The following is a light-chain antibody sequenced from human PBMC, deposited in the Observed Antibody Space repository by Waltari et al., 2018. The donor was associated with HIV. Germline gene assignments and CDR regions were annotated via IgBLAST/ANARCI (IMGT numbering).Light chain of an antibody. CDR3: QQYNDWPPGYT. Sequence: EKVMTQSPVTLFVSPAARATLLCRASQSVSSDLAWYQQRPGQAPRLLIYGASTRATGIPARLSGSGSGTEFTLTISSLQSEDFAVYYCQQYNDWPPGYTFGQGTKLQIK. V-gene: IGKV3-15*01. CDR1: QSVSSD. CDR2: GAS. J-gene: IGKJ2*01.